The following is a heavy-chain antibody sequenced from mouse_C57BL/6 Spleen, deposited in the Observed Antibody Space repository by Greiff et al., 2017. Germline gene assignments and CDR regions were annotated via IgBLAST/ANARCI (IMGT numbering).Heavy chain of an antibody. J-gene: IGHJ2*01. CDR3: ARGDVYFDY. V-gene: IGHV3-6*01. CDR1: GYSITSGYY. Sequence: DVQLQESGPGLVKPSQSLSLTCSVTGYSITSGYYWNWIRQFPGNKLEWMGYISYDGSNNYNPSLKNRISITRDTSKNQFFLKLNSVTTEDTATYYCARGDVYFDYWGQGTTLTVSS. D-gene: IGHD3-3*01. CDR2: ISYDGSN.